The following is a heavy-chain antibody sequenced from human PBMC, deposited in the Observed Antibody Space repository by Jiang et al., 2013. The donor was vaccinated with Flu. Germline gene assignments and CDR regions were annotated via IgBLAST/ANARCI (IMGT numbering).Heavy chain of an antibody. Sequence: ESGGGLVNPGGSLRLSCAGSGFPLSGYSMNWVRQAPGKGLEWVSSINGNSRYIFYADSVKGRFSISRDNAKNSVYLQMNSLRAEDTAVYYCAREPYSSGSLGFDYWGQGTLVTVSS. D-gene: IGHD6-19*01. J-gene: IGHJ4*02. CDR3: AREPYSSGSLGFDY. V-gene: IGHV3-21*01. CDR2: INGNSRYI. CDR1: GFPLSGYS.